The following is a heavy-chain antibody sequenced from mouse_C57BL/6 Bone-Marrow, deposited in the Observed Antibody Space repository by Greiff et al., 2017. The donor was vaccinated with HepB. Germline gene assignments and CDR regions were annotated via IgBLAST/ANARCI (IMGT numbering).Heavy chain of an antibody. V-gene: IGHV5-17*01. CDR2: ISSGSSTI. D-gene: IGHD2-3*01. CDR1: GFTFSDYG. Sequence: EVNVVESGGGLVKPGGSLKLSCAASGFTFSDYGMHWVRQAPEKGLEWVAYISSGSSTIYYADTVKGRFTISRDNAKNTLFLKMTSLRSEDTAMYYCARGDGYYVWYFDVWGTGTTVTVSS. J-gene: IGHJ1*03. CDR3: ARGDGYYVWYFDV.